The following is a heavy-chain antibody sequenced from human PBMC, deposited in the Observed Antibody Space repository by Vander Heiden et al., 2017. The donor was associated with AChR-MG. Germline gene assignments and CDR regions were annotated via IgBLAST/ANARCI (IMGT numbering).Heavy chain of an antibody. D-gene: IGHD2-2*01. V-gene: IGHV4-34*01. CDR2: INHSGST. Sequence: QVQLQQWGAGLLKPSETLSLTCAVYGGSFSGYYWSWIRQPPGKGLEWIGEINHSGSTNYNPSLKRRVTISVDTSKNQFSLKLSSVTAADTAVYYCARFHIVVVPAAKGNWFDPWGQGTLVTVSS. J-gene: IGHJ5*02. CDR1: GGSFSGYY. CDR3: ARFHIVVVPAAKGNWFDP.